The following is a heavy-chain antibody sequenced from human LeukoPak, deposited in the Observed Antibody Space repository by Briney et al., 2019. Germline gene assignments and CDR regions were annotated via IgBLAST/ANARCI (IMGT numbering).Heavy chain of an antibody. J-gene: IGHJ6*02. D-gene: IGHD3-3*01. CDR3: AREAGYDFWSGAGMDV. V-gene: IGHV3-21*01. Sequence: GGSLRLYCAASGFTFSDYYMNWVRQAPGKGLEWVSSISSSSSYIYYADSVKGRFTISRDNAKNSLYLQMNSLRAEDTAVYYCAREAGYDFWSGAGMDVWGQGTTVTVSS. CDR2: ISSSSSYI. CDR1: GFTFSDYY.